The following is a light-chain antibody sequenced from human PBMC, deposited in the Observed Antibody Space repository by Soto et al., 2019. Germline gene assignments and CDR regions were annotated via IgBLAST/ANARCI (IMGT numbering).Light chain of an antibody. V-gene: IGLV2-11*01. Sequence: QSALTQPRSVSGSPGQSVTISCTGTNSDVAIYNYISWYQQHPGEAPKLMIHDVSERPSGVPDRFSGSKSGNTASLTISGLQAEDEADYYCCSYAGSYTFARNVFGTGTKVTVL. CDR2: DVS. CDR3: CSYAGSYTFARNV. CDR1: NSDVAIYNY. J-gene: IGLJ1*01.